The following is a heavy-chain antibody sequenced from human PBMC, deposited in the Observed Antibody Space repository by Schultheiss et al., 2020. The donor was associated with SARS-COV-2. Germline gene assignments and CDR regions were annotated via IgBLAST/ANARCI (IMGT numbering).Heavy chain of an antibody. V-gene: IGHV4-34*01. CDR2: INHSGST. Sequence: GSLRLSCAVYGGSFSGYQWSWVRQPPGKGLEWIGEINHSGSTNYNPSLKSRVTISVDTSKNQFSLQLDSVTAADTAVYYCARGPVVGYSGTYLGYFQHWGQGTLVTVSS. J-gene: IGHJ1*01. D-gene: IGHD1-26*01. CDR1: GGSFSGYQ. CDR3: ARGPVVGYSGTYLGYFQH.